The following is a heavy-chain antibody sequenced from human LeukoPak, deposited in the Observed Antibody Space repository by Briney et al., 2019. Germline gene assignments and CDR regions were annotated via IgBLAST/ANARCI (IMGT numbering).Heavy chain of an antibody. CDR3: ARGSLAATLVDAFDI. D-gene: IGHD2-15*01. CDR2: INHSGST. Sequence: SETLSLTCAVYGGSFSGYYWSWIRQPPGKGLEWIGGINHSGSTNYNPSLKSRVTISVDTSKNQFSLKLSSVTAADTAVYYCARGSLAATLVDAFDIWGQGTMVTVSS. V-gene: IGHV4-34*01. CDR1: GGSFSGYY. J-gene: IGHJ3*02.